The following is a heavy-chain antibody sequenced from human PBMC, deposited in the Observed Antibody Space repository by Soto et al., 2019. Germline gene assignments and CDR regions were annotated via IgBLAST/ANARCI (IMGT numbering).Heavy chain of an antibody. Sequence: GGSLRLSCVASGFTFSSYGMHWVRQAPGKGLEWVAVISYDGSNKYYADSVKGRFTISRDNSKNTLYLQMNSLRAEDTAVYYCAGDIVVVVAANSSDAFDIWGQGTMVTVSS. CDR3: AGDIVVVVAANSSDAFDI. J-gene: IGHJ3*02. V-gene: IGHV3-30*03. D-gene: IGHD2-15*01. CDR2: ISYDGSNK. CDR1: GFTFSSYG.